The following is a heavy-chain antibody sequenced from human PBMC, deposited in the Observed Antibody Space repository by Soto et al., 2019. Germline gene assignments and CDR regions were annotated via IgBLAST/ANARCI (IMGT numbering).Heavy chain of an antibody. V-gene: IGHV5-10-1*01. Sequence: GESLTISCQVSAPSFPTYKIKWLRQMPVKGVEWMGRIDPRDSFTSYSPSFQGHVTISADKSINAVYLQWNSLEASDTAIYYCAGEMFGCDSWGQGTLVTVSS. CDR3: AGEMFGCDS. CDR2: IDPRDSFT. CDR1: APSFPTYK. D-gene: IGHD3-10*02. J-gene: IGHJ5*01.